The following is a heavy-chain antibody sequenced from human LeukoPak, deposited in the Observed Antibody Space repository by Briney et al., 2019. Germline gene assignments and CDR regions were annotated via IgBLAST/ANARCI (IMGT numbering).Heavy chain of an antibody. D-gene: IGHD3-3*01. CDR3: ARGNQLPIFGVVHGYYCYGMDV. CDR2: MNPNSGNT. J-gene: IGHJ6*02. Sequence: ASVKVSCKASGYTFTSYDINWVRQATGQGLEWMGWMNPNSGNTGYAQKFQGRVTMTRNTSISTAYMELSSLRSEDTAVYYCARGNQLPIFGVVHGYYCYGMDVWGQGTTVTVSS. CDR1: GYTFTSYD. V-gene: IGHV1-8*01.